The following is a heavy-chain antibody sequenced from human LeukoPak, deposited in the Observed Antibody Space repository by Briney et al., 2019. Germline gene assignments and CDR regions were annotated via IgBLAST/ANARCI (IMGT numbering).Heavy chain of an antibody. Sequence: SETLSLTCTVSGGSISSSSYYWGWIRQPPGKGLEWIGSIYYSGSTYYNPSLKSRVTISVDTSKNQFSLKLSSVTAADTAVYYCARFKATTVTTGSPDYYYYYMDVWGKGTTVTVSS. CDR1: GGSISSSSYY. J-gene: IGHJ6*03. CDR3: ARFKATTVTTGSPDYYYYYMDV. D-gene: IGHD4-11*01. CDR2: IYYSGST. V-gene: IGHV4-39*07.